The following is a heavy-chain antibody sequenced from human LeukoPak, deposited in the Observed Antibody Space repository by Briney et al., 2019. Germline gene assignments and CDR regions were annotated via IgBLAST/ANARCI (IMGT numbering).Heavy chain of an antibody. Sequence: ASVTVSCKASGYTFTGYYMHWVRQAPGQGLEWMGWINPNSGGTNYAQKFQGRVTMTRDTSISTAYMELSRLTSDDTAVYYCARPVGIAPLNWFDPWGQGTLVTVSS. D-gene: IGHD6-13*01. CDR2: INPNSGGT. J-gene: IGHJ5*02. CDR1: GYTFTGYY. V-gene: IGHV1-2*02. CDR3: ARPVGIAPLNWFDP.